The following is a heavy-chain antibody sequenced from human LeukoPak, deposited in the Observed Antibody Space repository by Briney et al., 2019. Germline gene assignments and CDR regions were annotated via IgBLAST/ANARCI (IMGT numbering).Heavy chain of an antibody. Sequence: SETLSLTCTVSGGSISTSSYYWGWIRQPPGKGLECIGNIYYSGSTYYNPSLKSRVTISVDTSKNQFSLKLASVTAADTAIYYCAKGAGGFSYYNWFDPWGQGTLVTVSS. J-gene: IGHJ5*02. V-gene: IGHV4-39*07. CDR1: GGSISTSSYY. CDR3: AKGAGGFSYYNWFDP. CDR2: IYYSGST. D-gene: IGHD5-18*01.